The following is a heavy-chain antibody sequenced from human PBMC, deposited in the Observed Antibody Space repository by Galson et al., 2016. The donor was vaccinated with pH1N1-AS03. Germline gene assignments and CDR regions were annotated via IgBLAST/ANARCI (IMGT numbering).Heavy chain of an antibody. CDR3: ATGDLGNSSFDP. D-gene: IGHD7-27*01. CDR1: GGSFSRST. CDR2: IIPILDIT. V-gene: IGHV1-69*02. J-gene: IGHJ5*02. Sequence: SVKVSCKASGGSFSRSTFNWVRQGPGPGLEWMGRIIPILDITNYAEKFQDRVTITADKSTSTAYRELRSLRFEDTAMYYCATGDLGNSSFDPWSHGTQVTVSS.